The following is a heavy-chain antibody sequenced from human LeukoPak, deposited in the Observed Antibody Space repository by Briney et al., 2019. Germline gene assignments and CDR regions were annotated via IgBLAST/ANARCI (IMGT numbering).Heavy chain of an antibody. Sequence: SVKVSCKASGGTFSSYAISWVRQAPGQGLEWIGRIIPIFGTANYAQKFQGRVTITTDESTSTAYMELSSLRSEDTAVYYCARDRYYYDSSGSDYWGQGTLVTVSS. CDR2: IIPIFGTA. CDR1: GGTFSSYA. J-gene: IGHJ4*02. D-gene: IGHD3-22*01. CDR3: ARDRYYYDSSGSDY. V-gene: IGHV1-69*05.